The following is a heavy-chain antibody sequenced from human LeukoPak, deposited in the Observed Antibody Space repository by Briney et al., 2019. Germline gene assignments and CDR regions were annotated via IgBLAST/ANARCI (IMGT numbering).Heavy chain of an antibody. CDR1: GGSISSGSYY. D-gene: IGHD6-13*01. Sequence: SETLSLTCTVSGGSISSGSYYWSWIRQPAGKGLEWIGRIYTSGSTNYNPSLKSRVTISVDTSKNQFSLKLSSVTAADTAVYYCARGLRYSSSWNLGWFDPWGQGTLVTVSS. CDR2: IYTSGST. J-gene: IGHJ5*02. CDR3: ARGLRYSSSWNLGWFDP. V-gene: IGHV4-61*02.